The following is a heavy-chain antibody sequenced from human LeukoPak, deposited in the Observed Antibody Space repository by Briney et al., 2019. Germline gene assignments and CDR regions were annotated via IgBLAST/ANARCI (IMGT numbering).Heavy chain of an antibody. CDR3: ARDRGSTVTTVGY. V-gene: IGHV3-11*04. J-gene: IGHJ4*02. CDR2: ISSSAATT. CDR1: GFRFSDYY. Sequence: PGGSLRLSCVTSGFRFSDYYRMWIRQAPGKGPEWVAHISSSAATTLYADSVKGRFTVSRDNAKNSLYLEMTSLRAGDTAVYYCARDRGSTVTTVGYWGQGTPVTVSS. D-gene: IGHD4-17*01.